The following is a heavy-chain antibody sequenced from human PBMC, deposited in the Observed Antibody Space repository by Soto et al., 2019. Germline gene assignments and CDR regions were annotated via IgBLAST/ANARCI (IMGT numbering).Heavy chain of an antibody. CDR3: ARPPYSGSYFDDYYYYGMDV. D-gene: IGHD1-26*01. V-gene: IGHV1-69*01. J-gene: IGHJ6*02. Sequence: QVQLVQSGAEVKKPGSSVKVSCKASGGTFSSYAISWVRQAPGQGLEWMGGIIPIFGTATYAQKFQGRVTITADESTSTAQLELSSLRSEDTAVYYCARPPYSGSYFDDYYYYGMDVWGQGTTVTVSS. CDR2: IIPIFGTA. CDR1: GGTFSSYA.